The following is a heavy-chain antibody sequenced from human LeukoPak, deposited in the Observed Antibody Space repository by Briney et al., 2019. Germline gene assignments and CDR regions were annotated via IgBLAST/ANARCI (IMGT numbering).Heavy chain of an antibody. V-gene: IGHV4-38-2*02. J-gene: IGHJ4*02. CDR2: IYHSGST. Sequence: SETLSLTCTVSGYSISSGYYWGWIRQPPGKGLEWIGSIYHSGSTYYNPSLKSRVTISVDTSKNQFSLKLSSVTAADTAVYYCARDDGDYYDSSGSFDYWGQGTLVTVSS. CDR1: GYSISSGYY. CDR3: ARDDGDYYDSSGSFDY. D-gene: IGHD3-22*01.